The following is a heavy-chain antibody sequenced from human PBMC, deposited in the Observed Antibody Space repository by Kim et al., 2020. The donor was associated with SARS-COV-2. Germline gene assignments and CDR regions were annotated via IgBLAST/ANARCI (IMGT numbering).Heavy chain of an antibody. CDR3: ANSPDYYDSSGYYYY. D-gene: IGHD3-22*01. CDR1: GFTFDDYA. V-gene: IGHV3-9*01. J-gene: IGHJ4*01. CDR2: ISWNSGSI. Sequence: GGSLRLSCAASGFTFDDYAMHWVRQAPGKSLEWVSGISWNSGSIGYADSVKGRFTISRDNAKNSLYLQMNSLRAEDTALYYCANSPDYYDSSGYYYYWG.